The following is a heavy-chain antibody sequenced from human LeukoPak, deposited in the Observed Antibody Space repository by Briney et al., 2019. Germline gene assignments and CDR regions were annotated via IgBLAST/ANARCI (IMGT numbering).Heavy chain of an antibody. V-gene: IGHV4-34*01. CDR3: TRMTTGHDY. Sequence: SETLSLTCAVSGVSFNDYYWAWVRQTPGKGLEWIGEINHSGYTDDNPSLKSRVTLSIDTSRKQFSLNLRSVTVADAGIYFCTRMTTGHDYWGQGTLVTVSS. D-gene: IGHD4-17*01. CDR1: GVSFNDYY. J-gene: IGHJ4*02. CDR2: INHSGYT.